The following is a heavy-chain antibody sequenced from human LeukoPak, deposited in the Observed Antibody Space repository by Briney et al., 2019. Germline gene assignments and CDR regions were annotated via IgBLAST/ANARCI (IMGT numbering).Heavy chain of an antibody. J-gene: IGHJ4*02. V-gene: IGHV4-4*07. CDR3: ARDTTVASGMQF. CDR2: VVTTTT. CDR1: GGSISSYS. Sequence: PSETLSLTCTVSGGSISSYSWTWVRQSPGKGLEWIGSVVTTTTNYSPALRSRVAISVHTSKNQFSLRLESVTTADTAVYYWARDTTVASGMQFWGKGALVTVSS. D-gene: IGHD6-19*01.